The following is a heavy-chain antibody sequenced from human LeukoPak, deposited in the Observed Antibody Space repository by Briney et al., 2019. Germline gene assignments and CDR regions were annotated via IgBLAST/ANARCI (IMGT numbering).Heavy chain of an antibody. Sequence: GGSLRLSCAASGFTVSSNYMSWVRQAPGKGLEWVSVIYSGGSTYYADSVKGRFTISRDNSKNTLYLQMNSLRAEDTAVYYCASTPMPYYFDYWDQGTLVTVSS. CDR2: IYSGGST. CDR3: ASTPMPYYFDY. V-gene: IGHV3-53*01. D-gene: IGHD2-2*01. CDR1: GFTVSSNY. J-gene: IGHJ4*02.